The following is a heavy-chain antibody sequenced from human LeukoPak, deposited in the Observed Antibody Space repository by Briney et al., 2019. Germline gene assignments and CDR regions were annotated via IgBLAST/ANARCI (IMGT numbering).Heavy chain of an antibody. CDR2: IYYSGST. J-gene: IGHJ3*02. Sequence: PSEILSLTCTVSGGSISSYYWSWIRQPPGKGLEWIGYIYYSGSTNYNPSLKSRVTISVDTSKNQFSLKLSSVTAADTAVYYCARVLVAARRLDRIDIWGQGTMVTVSS. V-gene: IGHV4-59*01. CDR3: ARVLVAARRLDRIDI. CDR1: GGSISSYY. D-gene: IGHD6-6*01.